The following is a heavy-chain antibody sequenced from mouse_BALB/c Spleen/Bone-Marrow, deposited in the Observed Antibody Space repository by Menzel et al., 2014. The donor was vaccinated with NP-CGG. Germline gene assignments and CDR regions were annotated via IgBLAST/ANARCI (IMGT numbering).Heavy chain of an antibody. J-gene: IGHJ2*01. CDR3: VRGNYGNYVDYFDF. Sequence: EVQGVESGGGLVQPGGSLKLSCAASGFTFSNYGMSWVRQTPDKRLELVATINSDGGSTYYPDSVKGRFTFYRDTAKNTLYLQMSSLKSEETAMYYCVRGNYGNYVDYFDFWGQGTTLTVSS. CDR2: INSDGGST. CDR1: GFTFSNYG. D-gene: IGHD2-1*01. V-gene: IGHV5-6-3*01.